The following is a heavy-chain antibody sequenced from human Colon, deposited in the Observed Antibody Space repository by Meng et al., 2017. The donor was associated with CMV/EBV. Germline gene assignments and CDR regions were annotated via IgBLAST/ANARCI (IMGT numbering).Heavy chain of an antibody. CDR2: MKVNSGPA. V-gene: IGHV1-8*02. D-gene: IGHD2/OR15-2a*01. Sequence: ASVKVSCKASGYTFTGYYMHWVRQAPGQGLEWMGWMKVNSGPAVSAQKFQGRVTMTRNTSISTVYMELSSLTSEDTAVYYCAEGTGPPKYGNPCYGMDVWGQGTTVTVSS. CDR3: AEGTGPPKYGNPCYGMDV. CDR1: GYTFTGYY. J-gene: IGHJ6*02.